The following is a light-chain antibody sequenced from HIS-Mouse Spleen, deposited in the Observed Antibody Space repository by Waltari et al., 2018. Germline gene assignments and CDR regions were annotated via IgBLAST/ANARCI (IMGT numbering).Light chain of an antibody. CDR3: QQSYSTPRT. CDR1: QSMSSY. J-gene: IGKJ1*01. CDR2: AAS. Sequence: DIQMTQSPSSLSASVGYSVTITCSASQSMSSYLNWYQQKPGKAPKLLIYAASSLQGGVPSRFSGRGSGTDFTLTISSLQPEYFATYYCQQSYSTPRTFGQGTKVEIK. V-gene: IGKV1-39*01.